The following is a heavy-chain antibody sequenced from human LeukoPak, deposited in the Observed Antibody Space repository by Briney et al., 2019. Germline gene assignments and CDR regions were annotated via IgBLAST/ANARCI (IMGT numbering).Heavy chain of an antibody. CDR3: ARHYSNYENYYYGMDV. Sequence: GGSLEISWKGSGYLFTSYWIGWVRQMPGKGLGWMGIIYPGDSDTRYSPSFQGQVTISADKSISTAYLQWSSLKASDTAMYYCARHYSNYENYYYGMDVWGQGTTVTVSS. CDR1: GYLFTSYW. V-gene: IGHV5-51*01. D-gene: IGHD4-11*01. J-gene: IGHJ6*02. CDR2: IYPGDSDT.